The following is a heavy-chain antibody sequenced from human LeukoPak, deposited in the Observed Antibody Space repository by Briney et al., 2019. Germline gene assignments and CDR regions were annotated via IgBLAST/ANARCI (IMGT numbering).Heavy chain of an antibody. Sequence: SETLSLTCTVSGGSISSYYWSRIRQPPGKGLEWIGYIYYSGSTNYNPSLKSRVTISVDTSKNQFSLKLSSVTAADTAVYYCARGLWFGEIWGQGTLVTVSS. CDR2: IYYSGST. CDR1: GGSISSYY. D-gene: IGHD3-10*01. J-gene: IGHJ4*02. CDR3: ARGLWFGEI. V-gene: IGHV4-59*01.